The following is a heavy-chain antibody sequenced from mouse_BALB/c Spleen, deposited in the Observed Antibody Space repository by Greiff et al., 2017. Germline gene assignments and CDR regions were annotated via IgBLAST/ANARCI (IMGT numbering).Heavy chain of an antibody. CDR1: GYSITSGYY. Sequence: DVKLQESGPGLVKPSQSLSLTCSVTGYSITSGYYWNWIRQFPGNKLEWMGYISYDGSNNYNTSLKNRISITRDTSKNQFFLKLNSVTTEDTATYYCASLMETDSFAYWGQGTLVTVSA. J-gene: IGHJ3*01. CDR3: ASLMETDSFAY. V-gene: IGHV3-6*02. D-gene: IGHD2-3*01. CDR2: ISYDGSN.